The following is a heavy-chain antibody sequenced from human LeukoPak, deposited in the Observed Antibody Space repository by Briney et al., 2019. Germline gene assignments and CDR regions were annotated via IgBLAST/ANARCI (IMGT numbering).Heavy chain of an antibody. CDR1: GSSLSELS. CDR3: AAGRPYSLLDY. D-gene: IGHD5-18*01. Sequence: GASGKVSCTVSGSSLSELSLYWVRQAPGKGLEWMGGLDVIDSETFYAQKFQGRVTMTEDSSTDTAYMELRSLTSDDTALYYCAAGRPYSLLDYWGQGTLVTVSS. V-gene: IGHV1-24*01. CDR2: LDVIDSET. J-gene: IGHJ4*02.